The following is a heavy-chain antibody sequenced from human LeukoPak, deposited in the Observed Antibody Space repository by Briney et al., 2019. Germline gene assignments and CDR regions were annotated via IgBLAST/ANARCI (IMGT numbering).Heavy chain of an antibody. CDR3: ARGYSGYDSFDY. J-gene: IGHJ4*02. D-gene: IGHD5-12*01. V-gene: IGHV1-2*02. CDR1: GYTFTGYY. CDR2: INPNSGGT. Sequence: ASVKVSRKASGYTFTGYYMHWVRQAPGQGLEWMGWINPNSGGTNYAQKFQGRVTMTRDMSISTAYMELSRLRSDDTAVYYCARGYSGYDSFDYWGQGTLVTVSS.